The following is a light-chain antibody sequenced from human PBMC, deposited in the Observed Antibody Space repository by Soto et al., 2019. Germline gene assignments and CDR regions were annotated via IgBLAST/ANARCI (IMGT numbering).Light chain of an antibody. Sequence: AIQMTQSPSSLSASVGDRVTITCRASQGIRNDLGWYQQKPGKAPKLLIYVASSLQSGVPSRFSGSGSGTDFTLTISSLQSEDFATYYCLQDYNYPRTFGGGTKVEIK. CDR2: VAS. J-gene: IGKJ4*01. CDR1: QGIRND. V-gene: IGKV1-6*01. CDR3: LQDYNYPRT.